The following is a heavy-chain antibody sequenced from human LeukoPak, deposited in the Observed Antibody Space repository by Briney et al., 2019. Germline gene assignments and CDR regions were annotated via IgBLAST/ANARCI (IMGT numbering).Heavy chain of an antibody. Sequence: PGGSLRLSCVASGFTFSSYSMNWVRQAPGKGLEWVSSISSSSSYIYYADSVKGRFTISRDNAKNSLYLQMNSLRAEDTAVYYCARDIGYDSSGYPIWGQGTMVTVSS. J-gene: IGHJ3*02. CDR2: ISSSSSYI. D-gene: IGHD3-22*01. CDR1: GFTFSSYS. CDR3: ARDIGYDSSGYPI. V-gene: IGHV3-21*01.